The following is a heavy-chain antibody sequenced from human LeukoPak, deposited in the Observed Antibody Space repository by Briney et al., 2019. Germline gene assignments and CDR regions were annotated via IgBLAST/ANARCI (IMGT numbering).Heavy chain of an antibody. V-gene: IGHV4-34*01. CDR1: GGSFSGYY. J-gene: IGHJ4*02. Sequence: SETLSLTCAAYGGSFSGYYWSWIRQPPGKGLEWIGEINHSGSTNYNPSLKSRVTISVDTSKNQFSLKLSSVTAADTAVYYCARGKFPRYFDYWGQGTLVTVSS. CDR3: ARGKFPRYFDY. CDR2: INHSGST.